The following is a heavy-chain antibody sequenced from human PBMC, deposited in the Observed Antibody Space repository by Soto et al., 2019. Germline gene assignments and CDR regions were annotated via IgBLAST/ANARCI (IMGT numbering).Heavy chain of an antibody. CDR3: ARARSEVTTADYYFDY. CDR1: GGTFSSYA. D-gene: IGHD4-17*01. CDR2: IIPIFGTA. Sequence: GASVKVSCKASGGTFSSYAISWVRQAPGQGLEWMGGIIPIFGTANYAQKFQGRVTITADESTSTAYMELSSLRSEDTAVYYCARARSEVTTADYYFDYWGQGTLVTVSS. V-gene: IGHV1-69*13. J-gene: IGHJ4*02.